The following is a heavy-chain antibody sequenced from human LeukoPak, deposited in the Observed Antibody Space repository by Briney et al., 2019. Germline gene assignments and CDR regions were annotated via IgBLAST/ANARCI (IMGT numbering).Heavy chain of an antibody. CDR1: GFSFSSFA. D-gene: IGHD3-10*01. CDR2: ISGDGGNT. Sequence: GGSLRLSCAASGFSFSSFAMSWVRQAPGKGLEWVSTISGDGGNTHYADSVRGRFTISRDPSKNTLYLQMNSLRGEDTALYYSARDVPSEFGEMFDYWGQGTLVTVSS. CDR3: ARDVPSEFGEMFDY. J-gene: IGHJ4*02. V-gene: IGHV3-23*01.